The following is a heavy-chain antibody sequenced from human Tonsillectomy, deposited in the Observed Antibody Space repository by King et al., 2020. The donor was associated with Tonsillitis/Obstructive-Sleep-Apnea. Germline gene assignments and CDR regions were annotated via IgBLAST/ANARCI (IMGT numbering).Heavy chain of an antibody. J-gene: IGHJ6*03. Sequence: QLVQSGAEVKKPGASVKVSCKASGYTFTSYYMHWVRQAPGQGLEWMGIINPSGGSTSYAQKFQGRVTMTRDTSTSTVYMELSSLRSEDTAVYYCARDRQGRPVPADYYYYYMDVWGKGTTVTVSS. D-gene: IGHD2-2*01. V-gene: IGHV1-46*01. CDR1: GYTFTSYY. CDR2: INPSGGST. CDR3: ARDRQGRPVPADYYYYYMDV.